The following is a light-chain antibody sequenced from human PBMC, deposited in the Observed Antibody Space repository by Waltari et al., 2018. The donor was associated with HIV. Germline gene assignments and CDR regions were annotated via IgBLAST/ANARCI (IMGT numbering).Light chain of an antibody. V-gene: IGLV2-23*01. CDR3: CSYGGDDTLV. J-gene: IGLJ3*02. Sequence: QSALTQPASVSGSLGQSNTIPCTGASPPVGSYHLVSWYQNRPGQAPTLIIYDDSKRPLGISSRFSGSKSGNTASLTISGLQSEDEADYYCCSYGGDDTLVFGGGTKVTAL. CDR2: DDS. CDR1: SPPVGSYHL.